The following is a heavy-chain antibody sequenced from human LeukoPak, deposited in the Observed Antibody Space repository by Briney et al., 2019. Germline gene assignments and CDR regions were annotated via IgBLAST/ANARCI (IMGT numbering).Heavy chain of an antibody. J-gene: IGHJ6*03. V-gene: IGHV3-30*02. CDR3: AGTLRFDYYYYMDV. D-gene: IGHD6-13*01. CDR2: IRYDGSNK. CDR1: EFTFSSYG. Sequence: GRSLRLSCAASEFTFSSYGMHWVRQAPGKGLEWVAFIRYDGSNKYYADSVKGRFTISRDNSKNTLYLQMNSLRAEDTAVYYSAGTLRFDYYYYMDVWGKGTTVTVSS.